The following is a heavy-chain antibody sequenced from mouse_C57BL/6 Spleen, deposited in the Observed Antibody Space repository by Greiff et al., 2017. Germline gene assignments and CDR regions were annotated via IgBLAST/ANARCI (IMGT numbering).Heavy chain of an antibody. D-gene: IGHD2-3*01. Sequence: VQLQQSGPELVKPGASVKIPCKASGYTFTDYNMDWVKQSHGKSLEWIGDINPNNGGTIYNQKFKGKATLTVDKSSSTAYMELRSLTSEDTAVYYCARRRIYDGSSYWGQGTLVTVSA. V-gene: IGHV1-18*01. CDR1: GYTFTDYN. J-gene: IGHJ3*01. CDR2: INPNNGGT. CDR3: ARRRIYDGSSY.